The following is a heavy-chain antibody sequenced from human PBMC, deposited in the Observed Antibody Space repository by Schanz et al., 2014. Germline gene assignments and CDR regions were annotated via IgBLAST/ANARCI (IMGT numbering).Heavy chain of an antibody. V-gene: IGHV1-18*01. CDR1: GYTFTSYG. D-gene: IGHD2-2*01. CDR3: ARGIPYCSSASWSGLYAYDV. J-gene: IGHJ3*01. Sequence: QVQLVQSGAEVKKPGASVKVSCKASGYTFTSYGITWVRQAPGQGLEWMGWISAYNGHTTYAQKFQGRVNMTTDTSTSTAYMDLRNVRYDDTAMYYCARGIPYCSSASWSGLYAYDVWGQGTLVTVSS. CDR2: ISAYNGHT.